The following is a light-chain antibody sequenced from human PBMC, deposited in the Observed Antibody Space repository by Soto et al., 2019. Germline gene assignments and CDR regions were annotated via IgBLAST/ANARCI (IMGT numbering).Light chain of an antibody. CDR1: QSVSSSY. CDR2: GAS. Sequence: EIVLTQSPGTLSLSPGERATLPCRASQSVSSSYLAWYQQNPGHAPRLLIYGASSRATGIPDRFSGSGSGTDFTLTISRLEPEDFAVYYCQQYGSPFTFAPGTRWIS. V-gene: IGKV3-20*01. CDR3: QQYGSPFT. J-gene: IGKJ3*01.